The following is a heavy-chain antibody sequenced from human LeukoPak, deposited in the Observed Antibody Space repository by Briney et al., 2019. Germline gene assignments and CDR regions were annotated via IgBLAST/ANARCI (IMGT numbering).Heavy chain of an antibody. J-gene: IGHJ4*02. CDR1: GGTFSSYA. V-gene: IGHV1-69*13. Sequence: SVKVSRKASGGTFSSYAISWVRQAPGQGLEWMGGIIPIFGTANYAQKFQGRVTITADESTSTAYMELSSLRSEDTAVYYCARDRGGSYEGGAFDYWGQGTLVTVSS. D-gene: IGHD1-26*01. CDR2: IIPIFGTA. CDR3: ARDRGGSYEGGAFDY.